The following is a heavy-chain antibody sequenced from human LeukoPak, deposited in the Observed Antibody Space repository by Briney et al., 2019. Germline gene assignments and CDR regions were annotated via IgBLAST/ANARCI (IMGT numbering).Heavy chain of an antibody. J-gene: IGHJ4*02. CDR1: GFTFSSYG. Sequence: GGSLRLSCAASGFTFSSYGMNWVRQAPGKGLDWVSAISGSGGSTYYADSVKGRFTISRDNSKNTLYLQMNSLRAEDTAVYYCAKDRQAASDYWGQGTLVTVSS. CDR3: AKDRQAASDY. V-gene: IGHV3-23*01. D-gene: IGHD6-13*01. CDR2: ISGSGGST.